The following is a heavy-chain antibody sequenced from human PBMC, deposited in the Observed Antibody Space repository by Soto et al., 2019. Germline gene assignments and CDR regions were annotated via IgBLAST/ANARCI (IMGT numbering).Heavy chain of an antibody. D-gene: IGHD5-18*01. Sequence: QVQLQESGPGLVKPSETLSLTCTVSGGSISSYYWSWIRQPPGKGLEWIGYIYYSGSTNYNPSLKSPVTISVDTSKNQFSLKLSSVTAADTAVYYCARGRIQLWSPFDYWGQGTLVTVSS. CDR1: GGSISSYY. V-gene: IGHV4-59*01. J-gene: IGHJ4*02. CDR2: IYYSGST. CDR3: ARGRIQLWSPFDY.